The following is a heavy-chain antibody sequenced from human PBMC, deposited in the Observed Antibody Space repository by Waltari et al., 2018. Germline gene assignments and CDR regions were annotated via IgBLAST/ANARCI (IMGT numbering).Heavy chain of an antibody. Sequence: QLQLQESGPGLVKPSETLSRTCIVSGGPISNRRYSSGWTRQPPGKGLEWIGSVYYRGSSYYNPSLKSRVTISVDTSKNQFSLKLSSVTAADTAVYYCARGGYYYDSSGYEYYFDYWGQGTLVTVSS. CDR1: GGPISNRRYS. J-gene: IGHJ4*02. V-gene: IGHV4-39*07. D-gene: IGHD3-22*01. CDR3: ARGGYYYDSSGYEYYFDY. CDR2: VYYRGSS.